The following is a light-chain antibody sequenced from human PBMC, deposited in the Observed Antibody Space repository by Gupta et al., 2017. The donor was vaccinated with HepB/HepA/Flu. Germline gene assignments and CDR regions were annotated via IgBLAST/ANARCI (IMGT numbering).Light chain of an antibody. CDR1: QSVSSY. J-gene: IGKJ2*01. CDR3: QQRSNWLYT. CDR2: DAS. Sequence: EIVLTKSPATLSLYPGERATLSCRASQSVSSYLAWYQQKPGQAPRLLIYDASNRATGIPARFSGIGSGTYFTLTISSLEPEDFAVYYCQQRSNWLYTFGQGTKLEIK. V-gene: IGKV3-11*01.